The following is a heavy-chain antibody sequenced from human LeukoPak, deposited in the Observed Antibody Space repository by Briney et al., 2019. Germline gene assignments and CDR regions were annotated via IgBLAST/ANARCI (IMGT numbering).Heavy chain of an antibody. J-gene: IGHJ4*02. CDR2: VGGRSSGT. V-gene: IGHV3-23*01. CDR3: ATHMTTVTTPFDY. D-gene: IGHD4-17*01. Sequence: PGSSLRLSCAASGLSFSSYAMHWVRQAPRKGLEWVSTVGGRSSGTYYADSVKGRFTISRDNSENTFYLQMNSLRVEDTAVYYCATHMTTVTTPFDYWGQGTLVTVSS. CDR1: GLSFSSYA.